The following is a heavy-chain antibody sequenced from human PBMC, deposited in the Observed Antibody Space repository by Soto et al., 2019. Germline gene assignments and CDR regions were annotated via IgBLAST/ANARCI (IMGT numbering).Heavy chain of an antibody. J-gene: IGHJ6*02. V-gene: IGHV1-69*13. CDR3: ARDRRLGNNAPVYYYYGMDV. Sequence: ASVKVSCKASGGTFSSYAISWVRQAPGQGLERMGGIIPIFGTANYAQKFQGRVTITADESTSTAYMELSSLRSEDTAVYYCARDRRLGNNAPVYYYYGMDVWGQGTTVTVSS. CDR2: IIPIFGTA. CDR1: GGTFSSYA. D-gene: IGHD6-19*01.